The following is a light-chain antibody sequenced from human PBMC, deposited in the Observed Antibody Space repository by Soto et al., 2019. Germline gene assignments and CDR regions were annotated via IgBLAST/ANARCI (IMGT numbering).Light chain of an antibody. Sequence: EIVLTQSPGTLSLSPGERATLSCRASQSVGSSYLAWYQQKPGQAPRLLIYGASSRATGIPDRFSGSGSGTDFTLTISRLEPEDFAVYYCQQYGSSQTFGPGTKVDIK. V-gene: IGKV3-20*01. CDR2: GAS. CDR1: QSVGSSY. J-gene: IGKJ3*01. CDR3: QQYGSSQT.